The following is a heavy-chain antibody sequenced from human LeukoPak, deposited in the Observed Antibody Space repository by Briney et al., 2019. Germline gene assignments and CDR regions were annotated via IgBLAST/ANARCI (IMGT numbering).Heavy chain of an antibody. CDR1: GYSISNGYY. J-gene: IGHJ5*02. D-gene: IGHD4-11*01. Sequence: SETLSLTCSVSGYSISNGYYWGWIRQPPGKGLGWIGSIYHSGSTYNNPSLNSRVTISVDTSKNQYSLKLSSVTAADTAVYYCARINNYVQTGFRSGWFDPWGQGTLVTVSS. CDR2: IYHSGST. V-gene: IGHV4-38-2*02. CDR3: ARINNYVQTGFRSGWFDP.